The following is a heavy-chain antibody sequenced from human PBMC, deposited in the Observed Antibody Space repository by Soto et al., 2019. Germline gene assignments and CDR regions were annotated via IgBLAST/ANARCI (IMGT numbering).Heavy chain of an antibody. J-gene: IGHJ3*02. Sequence: QITLKESGPTLMKPTQTLTLTCTFSGFSLSTSGVGVGWIRQPPGKALEWLALIYWNDDKRYSPSLKSRLTITKDTSKNQVVLTMTNMDPVDTATYYCAHSAMVRGVIPDAFDIWGQGTMVTVSS. V-gene: IGHV2-5*01. CDR2: IYWNDDK. CDR3: AHSAMVRGVIPDAFDI. CDR1: GFSLSTSGVG. D-gene: IGHD3-10*01.